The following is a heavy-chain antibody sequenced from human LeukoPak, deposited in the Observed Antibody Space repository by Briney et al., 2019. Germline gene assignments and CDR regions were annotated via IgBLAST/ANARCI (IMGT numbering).Heavy chain of an antibody. J-gene: IGHJ4*02. D-gene: IGHD6-19*01. CDR2: ISSSSSYI. Sequence: GGSLRLSCAASGLTLSSYSMNWVRQAPGKGLEWVSSISSSSSYIYYADSVKGRFTISRDNDKNSLYLQMNTQRAEDTAVYYCARASGYSSGWYPNGGDYWGQGTLVTVSS. V-gene: IGHV3-21*01. CDR3: ARASGYSSGWYPNGGDY. CDR1: GLTLSSYS.